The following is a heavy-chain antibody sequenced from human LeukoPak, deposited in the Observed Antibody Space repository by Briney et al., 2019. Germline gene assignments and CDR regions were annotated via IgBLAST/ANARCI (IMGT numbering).Heavy chain of an antibody. J-gene: IGHJ4*02. D-gene: IGHD6-6*01. CDR3: ARSIAARSFDY. CDR1: GFTFSSYW. Sequence: GGSPRLSCAASGFTFSSYWMHWFRHAPGKGLVWVSRINSDGSSTSYADSVKGRFTISRDNAKNTLYLQMNSLRAEDTAVYYCARSIAARSFDYWGQGTLVTVSS. V-gene: IGHV3-74*01. CDR2: INSDGSST.